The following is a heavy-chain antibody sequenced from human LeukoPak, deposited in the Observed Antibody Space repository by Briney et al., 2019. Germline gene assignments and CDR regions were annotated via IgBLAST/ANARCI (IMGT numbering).Heavy chain of an antibody. J-gene: IGHJ5*02. D-gene: IGHD1-26*01. V-gene: IGHV4-34*01. CDR3: ARVIGDWFDP. Sequence: SETLSLTCAVYGGSFSGYYWSCIRQPPGKGLEWIGEINHSGSTNYNPSLKSRVTISVDTSKNQFSLKLSSVTAADTAVYYCARVIGDWFDPWGQGTLVTVSS. CDR1: GGSFSGYY. CDR2: INHSGST.